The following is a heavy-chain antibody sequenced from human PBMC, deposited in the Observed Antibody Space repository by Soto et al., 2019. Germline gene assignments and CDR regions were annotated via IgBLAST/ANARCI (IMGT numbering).Heavy chain of an antibody. J-gene: IGHJ6*02. V-gene: IGHV3-23*01. Sequence: GALRLSFAASGFTFSSYAMSWVRQAPGKGLEWVSAISGSGGSTYYADSVKGRFTISRDNSKNTLYLQMNSLRAEDTAVYYCAKARGPYYYYGMDVWGQGTTVTVSS. CDR1: GFTFSSYA. CDR2: ISGSGGST. CDR3: AKARGPYYYYGMDV.